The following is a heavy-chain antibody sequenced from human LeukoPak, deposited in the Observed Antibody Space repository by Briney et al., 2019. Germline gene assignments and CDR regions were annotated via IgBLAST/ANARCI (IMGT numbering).Heavy chain of an antibody. J-gene: IGHJ2*01. CDR2: IYHSGST. Sequence: SQTLSLTCAVSGGSISSGGYSWSRIRQPPGKGLEWIGYIYHSGSTYYNPSLKSRVTISVDTSKNQFSLKLSSVTAADTAVYYCASTVTTSTAWYFDLWGRGTLVTVSS. CDR1: GGSISSGGYS. CDR3: ASTVTTSTAWYFDL. V-gene: IGHV4-30-2*02. D-gene: IGHD4-17*01.